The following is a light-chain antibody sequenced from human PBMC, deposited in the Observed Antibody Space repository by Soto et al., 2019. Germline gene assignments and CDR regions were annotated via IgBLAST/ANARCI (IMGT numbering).Light chain of an antibody. Sequence: QSALTHPASVSGAPGQAITISCTGTSSDVGAFNYVSWYQQHPGKAPKLMIYDVSNRPSGVSDRFSGFKSGNTASLTISGLRAEDEADYYCNSYTSNNTYVFGTGTKVTVL. J-gene: IGLJ1*01. CDR2: DVS. CDR3: NSYTSNNTYV. CDR1: SSDVGAFNY. V-gene: IGLV2-14*03.